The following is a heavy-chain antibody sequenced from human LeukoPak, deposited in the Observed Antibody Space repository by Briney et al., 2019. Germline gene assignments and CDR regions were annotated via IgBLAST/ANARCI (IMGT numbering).Heavy chain of an antibody. CDR2: ISGSGGST. CDR1: GFTFSSYA. J-gene: IGHJ4*02. CDR3: AKGTDIVVVPAAPWDY. V-gene: IGHV3-23*01. D-gene: IGHD2-2*01. Sequence: GGSLRLSCAASGFTFSSYAMSWVRQAPGKGLEWVSAISGSGGSTYYADSVKGRFTISRDNSKNTLYLQMNSLRAEDTAVYYCAKGTDIVVVPAAPWDYWGQGTLVTVSS.